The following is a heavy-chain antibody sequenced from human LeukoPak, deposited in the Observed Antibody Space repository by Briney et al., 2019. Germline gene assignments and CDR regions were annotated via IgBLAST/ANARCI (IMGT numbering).Heavy chain of an antibody. CDR1: GFTFSSYA. V-gene: IGHV3-23*01. CDR2: ISGSGGST. Sequence: GGSLRLSCAASGFTFSSYAMSWVRQAPGKGLEWVSAISGSGGSTYYADSVKGRFTISRDNSKNTLYLQMNSLRAEDTAVYYCAKGTFTIFGVASYYSDYWGQGTLVTVSS. D-gene: IGHD3-3*01. J-gene: IGHJ4*02. CDR3: AKGTFTIFGVASYYSDY.